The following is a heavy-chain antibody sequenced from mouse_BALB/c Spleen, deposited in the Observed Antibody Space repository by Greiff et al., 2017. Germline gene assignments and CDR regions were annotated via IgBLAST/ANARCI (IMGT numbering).Heavy chain of an antibody. CDR1: GDSITSGY. Sequence: EVKLEESGPSLVKPSQTLSLTCSVTGDSITSGYWNWIRKFPGNKLEYMGYISYSGSTYYNPSLKSRISITRDTSKNQYYLQLNSVTTEDTATYYCARYIYYGNSYYAMDYWGQGTSVTVSS. CDR3: ARYIYYGNSYYAMDY. J-gene: IGHJ4*01. CDR2: ISYSGST. V-gene: IGHV3-8*02. D-gene: IGHD2-1*01.